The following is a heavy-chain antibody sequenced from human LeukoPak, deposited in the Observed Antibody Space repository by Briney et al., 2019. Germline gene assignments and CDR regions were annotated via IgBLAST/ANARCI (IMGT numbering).Heavy chain of an antibody. Sequence: GGSLRLSCAASGFTFSDYYMSWIRQAPGKGLEWVSYISSSGSTIYYADSVKGRFTISRDNAKNSLYLQMNSLRAEDTAVYYCARDTWEGVAAAGTVDVWGQGTTVTVSS. D-gene: IGHD6-13*01. V-gene: IGHV3-11*01. CDR2: ISSSGSTI. CDR3: ARDTWEGVAAAGTVDV. CDR1: GFTFSDYY. J-gene: IGHJ6*02.